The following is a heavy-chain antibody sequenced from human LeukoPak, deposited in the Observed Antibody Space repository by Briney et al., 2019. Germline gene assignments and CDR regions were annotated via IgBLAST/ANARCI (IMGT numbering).Heavy chain of an antibody. CDR3: ARLAAVTTPPADYFDY. V-gene: IGHV4-39*01. CDR1: GGSISSSSYY. D-gene: IGHD4-17*01. Sequence: PSETLSLTCTVSGGSISSSSYYWGWIRQPPGKGLEWIGSIYYSGSTYYNPSLKSRVTISVDTSKNQFSLKLSSVTAADTAVYYCARLAAVTTPPADYFDYWGQGTLVTVSS. J-gene: IGHJ4*02. CDR2: IYYSGST.